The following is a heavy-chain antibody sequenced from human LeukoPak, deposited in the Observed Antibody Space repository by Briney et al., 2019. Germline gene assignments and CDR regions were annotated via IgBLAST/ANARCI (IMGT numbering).Heavy chain of an antibody. Sequence: SETLSLTCAVYGGSFSGYYLSWIRQPPGKGLEWIGEINHSGSTNYNPSLKSRVTISVDTSKNQFSLKLSSVTAADTAVYYCARGRTYCSGGSCYSRFAPWGQGTLVTVSS. CDR1: GGSFSGYY. CDR3: ARGRTYCSGGSCYSRFAP. J-gene: IGHJ5*02. CDR2: INHSGST. V-gene: IGHV4-34*01. D-gene: IGHD2-15*01.